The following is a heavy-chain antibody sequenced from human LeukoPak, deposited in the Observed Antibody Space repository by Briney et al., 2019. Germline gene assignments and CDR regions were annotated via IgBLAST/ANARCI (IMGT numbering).Heavy chain of an antibody. D-gene: IGHD2-2*01. CDR2: ISHDGSEK. J-gene: IGHJ4*02. Sequence: GGSLRLSCAASGFTFSTYVLHWVRQAPGKGLEWVAVISHDGSEKYYADSVKGRFTISRDNSENTLYLQMNSLRAEDTAVYYCAKEYCTTTNCLGDWGLGTLVTVSS. CDR3: AKEYCTTTNCLGD. CDR1: GFTFSTYV. V-gene: IGHV3-30*18.